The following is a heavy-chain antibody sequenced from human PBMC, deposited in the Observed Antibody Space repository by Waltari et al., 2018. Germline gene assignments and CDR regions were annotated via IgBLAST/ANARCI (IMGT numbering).Heavy chain of an antibody. J-gene: IGHJ3*02. D-gene: IGHD3-22*01. V-gene: IGHV3-7*01. CDR3: ARDQWFAFDI. Sequence: VFLVESGGGVVQPGDSLRLSCVSSGFNFNIYGMSWVRQAPGKGPEWVANIMTDGSEEYYVDSVRGRFTISRDNAKNSLYLQMNSLRPEDTAVYYCARDQWFAFDIWGHGTMVTVSS. CDR2: IMTDGSEE. CDR1: GFNFNIYG.